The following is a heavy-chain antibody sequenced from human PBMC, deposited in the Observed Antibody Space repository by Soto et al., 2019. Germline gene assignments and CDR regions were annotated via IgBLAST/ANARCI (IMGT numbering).Heavy chain of an antibody. D-gene: IGHD3-10*01. CDR1: GGSISSGGYS. Sequence: PSETLSLTCAGSGGSISSGGYSWSWIRQPPGKGLEWIGYIYHSGSTNYNPSLKSRVTISVDTSKNQFSLELSSVTAADTALYYCVSYGSGTYYSGYSFDFWSQGSLVTVSS. CDR3: VSYGSGTYYSGYSFDF. J-gene: IGHJ4*02. V-gene: IGHV4-30-2*01. CDR2: IYHSGST.